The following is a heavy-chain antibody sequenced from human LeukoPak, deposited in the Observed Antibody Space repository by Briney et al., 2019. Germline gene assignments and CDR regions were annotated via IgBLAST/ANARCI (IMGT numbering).Heavy chain of an antibody. V-gene: IGHV1-69*05. CDR2: IIPIFGTA. D-gene: IGHD3-22*01. J-gene: IGHJ4*02. CDR1: GGTFTSYA. Sequence: SVKVSCKASGGTFTSYAISWVRQAPGQGLEWMGGIIPIFGTANYAQKFQGRVTITTDESTSTAYMELSSLRSEDTAVYYCARFLYYDRTGYGFDYWGQGTLVTVPS. CDR3: ARFLYYDRTGYGFDY.